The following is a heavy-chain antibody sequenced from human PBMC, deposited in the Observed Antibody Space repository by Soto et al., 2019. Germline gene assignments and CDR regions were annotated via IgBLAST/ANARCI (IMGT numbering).Heavy chain of an antibody. V-gene: IGHV1-8*01. CDR3: ARGGGTLTSSSVYYYDDTDV. Sequence: ASVKVSCKASGYTFTSYDINWGRQATGQGLEWMGWMNPNSGNTGYAQKFQGRVTMTRNTSISTAYMELSSLRSEDAAVYYCARGGGTLTSSSVYYYDDTDVWGQG. D-gene: IGHD4-17*01. J-gene: IGHJ6*02. CDR2: MNPNSGNT. CDR1: GYTFTSYD.